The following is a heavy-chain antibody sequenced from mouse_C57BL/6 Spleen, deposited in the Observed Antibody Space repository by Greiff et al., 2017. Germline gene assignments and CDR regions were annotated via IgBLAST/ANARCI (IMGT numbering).Heavy chain of an antibody. J-gene: IGHJ3*01. CDR1: GYAFSSYR. CDR3: ARSGSNWDSAWFAY. D-gene: IGHD4-1*01. CDR2: IYPGDGDT. V-gene: IGHV1-80*01. Sequence: LQQSGASVKISCKASGYAFSSYRMTWVKQRPGKGLEWIGQIYPGDGDTNYNGKYKGKATLTADKSSSTAYMQLSSLTSEDSAVYFCARSGSNWDSAWFAYWGQGTLVTVSA.